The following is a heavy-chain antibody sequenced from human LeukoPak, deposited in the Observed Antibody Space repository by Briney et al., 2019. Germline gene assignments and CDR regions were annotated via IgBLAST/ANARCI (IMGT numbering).Heavy chain of an antibody. CDR3: ARVRDGYNDAYDI. D-gene: IGHD5-24*01. V-gene: IGHV1-24*01. CDR1: GYTLTELS. J-gene: IGHJ3*02. CDR2: FDPKDGDT. Sequence: ASVKVSCKVSGYTLTELSVHWVRQAPGKGLEWMGDFDPKDGDTIYAQRFQGRVTMTGDTSTSTVYMELSSLRSEDTAVYYCARVRDGYNDAYDIWGQGTMVTVTS.